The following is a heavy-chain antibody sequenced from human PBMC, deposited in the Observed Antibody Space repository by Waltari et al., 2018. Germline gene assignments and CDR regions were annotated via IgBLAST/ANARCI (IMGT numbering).Heavy chain of an antibody. V-gene: IGHV3-15*01. D-gene: IGHD1-26*01. CDR1: GLTFSNAW. J-gene: IGHJ4*02. CDR2: IKSKTVGGTI. Sequence: EVQLVESGGGLVKTGGSLRLSCAASGLTFSNAWLNWVRQAPGKGLEWVGRIKSKTVGGTIDYATPVKGRFTISRDDAKDTLYLEMNSLKTEDTAVYYCATIFVGTTWRDCWGQGTLVTVSS. CDR3: ATIFVGTTWRDC.